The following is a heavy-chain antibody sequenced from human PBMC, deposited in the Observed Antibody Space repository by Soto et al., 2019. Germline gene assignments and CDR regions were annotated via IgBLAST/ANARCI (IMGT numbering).Heavy chain of an antibody. CDR2: IIGSGDST. J-gene: IGHJ4*02. V-gene: IGHV3-23*01. CDR1: GFTFSSYA. Sequence: GGSLRLCCAACGFTFSSYAMSWARQAPGKGLEWVSAIIGSGDSTYYADSVKGRFTVSRDNSKNTLYLQMNSLRAEDTAVYYCAKVFVFTIREGFDYWGLGTLVTVSS. D-gene: IGHD3-3*01. CDR3: AKVFVFTIREGFDY.